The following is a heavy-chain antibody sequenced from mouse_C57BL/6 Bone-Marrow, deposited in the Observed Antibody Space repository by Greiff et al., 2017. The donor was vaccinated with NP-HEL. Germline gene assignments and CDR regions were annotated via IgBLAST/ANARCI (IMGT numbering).Heavy chain of an antibody. CDR3: ARSDYYGSSSWYFDV. Sequence: EVQLQQSGPELVKPGASVKISCKASGYSFTGYYMHWVKQSSEKSLEWIGEINPSTGGTSYNQKFKGKATLTVDKSSSTAYMQLKSLTSEDSAVYYCARSDYYGSSSWYFDVWGTGTTVTVSS. J-gene: IGHJ1*03. D-gene: IGHD1-1*01. CDR2: INPSTGGT. CDR1: GYSFTGYY. V-gene: IGHV1-43*01.